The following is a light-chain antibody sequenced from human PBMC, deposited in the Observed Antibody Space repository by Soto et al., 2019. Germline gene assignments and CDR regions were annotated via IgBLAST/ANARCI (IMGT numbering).Light chain of an antibody. J-gene: IGKJ4*01. V-gene: IGKV3-15*01. CDR3: QQYNNWPRAT. Sequence: EIVMTHSPATLSVSPGERATLSCRASQSVSSSYLAWYQQKPGQAPRLLMFRTSSGATGFPARFSGSGSGTEFNLTISSLQSEDFGVYYCQQYNNWPRATFGGGTKVDIK. CDR1: QSVSSSY. CDR2: RTS.